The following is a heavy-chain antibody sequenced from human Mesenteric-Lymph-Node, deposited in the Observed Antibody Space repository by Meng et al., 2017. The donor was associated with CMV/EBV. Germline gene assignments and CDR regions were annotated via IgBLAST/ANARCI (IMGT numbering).Heavy chain of an antibody. J-gene: IGHJ6*02. CDR1: GGSVSSGSCY. CDR2: IYYNGST. CDR3: ARDTLYYDFWSGSDTYYYYYGMDV. V-gene: IGHV4-61*01. Sequence: SETLSLTCTVSGGSVSSGSCYWSWIRQPPGKGLEWIGYIYYNGSTNYNPSLKSRVTISVDTSKNQLSLKMRSVTAADTAMYYCARDTLYYDFWSGSDTYYYYYGMDVWGQGPRSPSP. D-gene: IGHD3-3*01.